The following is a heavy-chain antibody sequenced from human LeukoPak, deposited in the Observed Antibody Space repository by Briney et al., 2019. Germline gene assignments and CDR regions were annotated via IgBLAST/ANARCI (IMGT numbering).Heavy chain of an antibody. CDR2: ISGSGGST. J-gene: IGHJ4*02. D-gene: IGHD2-15*01. Sequence: GASLRLSCAASGFTFSSYAMSWVRQAPGKGLEWVSAISGSGGSTYYADSVKGRFTISRDNSKNTLYLQMNSLRAEDTAVYYCAKERGAAYCSGGSCYYFDYWGQGTLVTVSS. V-gene: IGHV3-23*01. CDR1: GFTFSSYA. CDR3: AKERGAAYCSGGSCYYFDY.